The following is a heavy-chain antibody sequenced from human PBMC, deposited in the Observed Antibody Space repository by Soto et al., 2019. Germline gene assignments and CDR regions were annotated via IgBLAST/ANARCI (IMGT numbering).Heavy chain of an antibody. CDR1: GYTFTSYD. J-gene: IGHJ6*02. V-gene: IGHV1-8*02. CDR2: MNPNSGNT. CDR3: ARDLYCSSTSCRYYYYGMDV. D-gene: IGHD2-2*01. Sequence: ASVKVSCKASGYTFTSYDINWVRQATGQGLEWLGWMNPNSGNTGHAQKFQGRVTMTRNTSISTVYMELSSLRSEDTAVYYCARDLYCSSTSCRYYYYGMDVWGQGTTVTVSS.